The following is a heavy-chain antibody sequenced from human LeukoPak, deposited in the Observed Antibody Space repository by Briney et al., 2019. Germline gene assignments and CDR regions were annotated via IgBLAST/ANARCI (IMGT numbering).Heavy chain of an antibody. D-gene: IGHD3-10*01. CDR3: ARQVRGVTLDNWFDP. J-gene: IGHJ5*02. V-gene: IGHV4-39*01. Sequence: SETLSLTCSVSGGSISSSSYYWGWIRQPPGKGLEWIGRIYYSGSTYYNPSLKSRVTISVDTSKNQFSLKLSSVTAADTAVYYCARQVRGVTLDNWFDPWGQGTLVTVSS. CDR2: IYYSGST. CDR1: GGSISSSSYY.